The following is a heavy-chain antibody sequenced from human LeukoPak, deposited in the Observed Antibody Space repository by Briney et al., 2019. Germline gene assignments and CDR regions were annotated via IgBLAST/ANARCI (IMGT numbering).Heavy chain of an antibody. Sequence: ASVRVSCKASGYTFTSYGISWVRQAPGQGLEWMGWISAYNGNTNYAQKLQGRVTMTTDTSTSTAYMELRSLRSDDTAVYYCARIAGYSSGPNWFDPWAQGTLVTVSS. CDR2: ISAYNGNT. J-gene: IGHJ5*02. D-gene: IGHD6-19*01. V-gene: IGHV1-18*01. CDR1: GYTFTSYG. CDR3: ARIAGYSSGPNWFDP.